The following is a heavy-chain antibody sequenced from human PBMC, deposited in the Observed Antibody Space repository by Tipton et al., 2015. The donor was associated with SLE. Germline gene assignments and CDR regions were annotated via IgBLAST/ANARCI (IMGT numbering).Heavy chain of an antibody. Sequence: GSLRLSCRGSGFTFRSYAINWVRQTPGKGLEWVSGISGSGLSTYYADSVKGRFTISRDNSKEIVYLQMNSLRAEDTALYYCARDFGRAPRMPSTWLFNDWGQGTRDTVSS. V-gene: IGHV3-23*01. CDR1: GFTFRSYA. CDR2: ISGSGLST. D-gene: IGHD2/OR15-2a*01. J-gene: IGHJ4*02. CDR3: ARDFGRAPRMPSTWLFND.